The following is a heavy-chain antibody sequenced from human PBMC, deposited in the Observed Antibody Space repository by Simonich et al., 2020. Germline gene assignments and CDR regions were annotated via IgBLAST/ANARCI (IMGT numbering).Heavy chain of an antibody. Sequence: QVQLQQWGAGLLKPSETLSLTCAVYGGSFSGYYWSWIRQPPGKGREWIGEIKQSGSPNSTPSLKSRVTISVDTSKNQFSLKLSSVTAADTAVYYCARRGYYNFWSGYEYFQHWGQGTLVTVSS. D-gene: IGHD3-3*01. CDR1: GGSFSGYY. V-gene: IGHV4-34*01. J-gene: IGHJ1*01. CDR3: ARRGYYNFWSGYEYFQH. CDR2: IKQSGSP.